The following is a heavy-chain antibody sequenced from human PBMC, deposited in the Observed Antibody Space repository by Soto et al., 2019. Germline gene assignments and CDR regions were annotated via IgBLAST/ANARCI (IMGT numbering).Heavy chain of an antibody. J-gene: IGHJ6*02. Sequence: ASETLSLTCTVSGGSVSSGSYYWSWIRQPPGKGLEWIGYIYYSGSTNYNPSLKSRVTISVDTSKNQFSLKLSSVTAADTAVYYCARDTYYDFWGGYYWEYGMDVWGQGTTVTVSS. CDR3: ARDTYYDFWGGYYWEYGMDV. D-gene: IGHD3-3*01. V-gene: IGHV4-61*01. CDR1: GGSVSSGSYY. CDR2: IYYSGST.